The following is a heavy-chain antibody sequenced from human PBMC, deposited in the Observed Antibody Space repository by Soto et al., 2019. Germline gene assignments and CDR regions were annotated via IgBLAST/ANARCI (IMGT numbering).Heavy chain of an antibody. CDR1: GFTFSSYW. CDR2: IKQDGSEK. D-gene: IGHD2-15*01. J-gene: IGHJ4*02. CDR3: ARIRSGATPGRAYYFAY. Sequence: PGGSLRLSCAASGFTFSSYWMSWVRQAPGKGLEWVANIKQDGSEKYYVDSVKGRFTISRDNAKNSLYLQMNSLRAEDTAVYYCARIRSGATPGRAYYFAYWGQGTLVTVSS. V-gene: IGHV3-7*01.